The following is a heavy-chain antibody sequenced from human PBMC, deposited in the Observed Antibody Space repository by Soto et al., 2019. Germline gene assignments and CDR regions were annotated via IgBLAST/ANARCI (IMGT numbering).Heavy chain of an antibody. J-gene: IGHJ4*02. D-gene: IGHD2-2*01. CDR3: VPLCRYCSTTTPS. V-gene: IGHV3-23*01. CDR2: ISGNGGDYT. Sequence: EVQLLESGGGLVQPGGSLRLSCAASGFTFSTYAMSWVRQAPRKGLAWVSAISGNGGDYTYYADSVKGRFTISRDNPKNTLYLEMNSLRAADTAVYYCVPLCRYCSTTTPSWGQGTLVTVSS. CDR1: GFTFSTYA.